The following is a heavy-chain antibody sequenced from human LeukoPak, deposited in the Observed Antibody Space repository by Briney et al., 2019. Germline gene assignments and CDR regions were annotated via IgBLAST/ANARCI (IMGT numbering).Heavy chain of an antibody. Sequence: GGSLRVSCAASGFTFSSYWMHWVRQTPGKGLVWVSRVNSDGSNTPYADSVKGRFTISRDNAKNSLYLQMNSLRVEDTAIYYCARVMQIAAAAFDCWGQGTLVTVSS. D-gene: IGHD6-13*01. CDR2: VNSDGSNT. CDR3: ARVMQIAAAAFDC. J-gene: IGHJ4*02. CDR1: GFTFSSYW. V-gene: IGHV3-74*01.